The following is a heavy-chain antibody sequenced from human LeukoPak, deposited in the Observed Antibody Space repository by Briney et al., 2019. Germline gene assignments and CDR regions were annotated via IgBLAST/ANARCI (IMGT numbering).Heavy chain of an antibody. V-gene: IGHV1-3*01. Sequence: ASVKVSCKASGYIFTNHAMQWVRQAPGQRLEWMGWINAGNGDTKYSQSFQGRFTITRDTSAGTVYMDLSSLRYEETAVYYCARGFWNRGTWGPYYFDYWGQGTLVTVSS. J-gene: IGHJ4*02. CDR1: GYIFTNHA. CDR2: INAGNGDT. CDR3: ARGFWNRGTWGPYYFDY. D-gene: IGHD3-3*01.